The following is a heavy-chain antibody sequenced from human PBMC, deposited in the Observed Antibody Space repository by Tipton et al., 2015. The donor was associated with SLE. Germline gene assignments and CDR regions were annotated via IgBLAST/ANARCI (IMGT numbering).Heavy chain of an antibody. CDR1: GGSISSYF. V-gene: IGHV4-59*12. CDR3: VKVWTH. CDR2: TYYSGST. D-gene: IGHD3/OR15-3a*01. Sequence: TLSLTCTVPGGSISSYFWNWIRQPPGKGLEWIGSTYYSGSTDYNPSLKSRVTISLDTSRNQFSLRLTSATAADTAVYYCVKVWTHWGQGALVTVSS. J-gene: IGHJ4*02.